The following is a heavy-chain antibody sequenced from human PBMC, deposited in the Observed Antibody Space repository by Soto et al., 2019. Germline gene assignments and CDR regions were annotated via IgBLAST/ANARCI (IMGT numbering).Heavy chain of an antibody. CDR1: CESFSGYY. V-gene: IGHV4-34*01. D-gene: IGHD6-6*01. J-gene: IGHJ6*02. CDR3: ARGKRGAARPTGVPERWFYHGMDV. Sequence: SETLSLTCAVSCESFSGYYWSWVRQPPGKGMEWIGEIYHSGSTNYNPSLKSRVTMSIDTSQRQFSLNLNSVTAADTAVYYCARGKRGAARPTGVPERWFYHGMDVCGQGTTVXVS. CDR2: IYHSGST.